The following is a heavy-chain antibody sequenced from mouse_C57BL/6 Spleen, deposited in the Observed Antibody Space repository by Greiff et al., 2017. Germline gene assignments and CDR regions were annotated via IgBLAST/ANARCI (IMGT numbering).Heavy chain of an antibody. CDR3: ASPAGLHAFDY. J-gene: IGHJ4*01. V-gene: IGHV1-53*01. CDR2: INPSNGGT. CDR1: GYTFTSYW. Sequence: QVQLQQPGTELVKPGASVKLSCKASGYTFTSYWMTWVKQRPGQGLEWIGNINPSNGGTNYNAKFKSKATLTVDKSSSTAYMQLSILTSADSAVYYCASPAGLHAFDYWGQGTSVTVSS. D-gene: IGHD3-2*02.